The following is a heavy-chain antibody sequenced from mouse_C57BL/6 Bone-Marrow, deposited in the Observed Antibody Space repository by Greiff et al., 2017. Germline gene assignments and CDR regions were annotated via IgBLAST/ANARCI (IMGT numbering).Heavy chain of an antibody. CDR3: TRVGVTGYFDY. CDR2: ISSGGDYI. V-gene: IGHV5-9-1*02. Sequence: VQLKESGEGLVKPGGSLKLSCAASGFTFSSYAMSWVRQTPEKRLEWVAYISSGGDYIYYADTVKGRFTISRDNARNTLYLQMSSLKSEDTAMYYCTRVGVTGYFDYWGQGTTLTVSS. D-gene: IGHD2-2*01. J-gene: IGHJ2*01. CDR1: GFTFSSYA.